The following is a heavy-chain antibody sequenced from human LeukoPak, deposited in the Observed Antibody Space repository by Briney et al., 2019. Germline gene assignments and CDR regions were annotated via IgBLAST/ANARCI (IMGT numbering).Heavy chain of an antibody. J-gene: IGHJ4*02. CDR2: IKQDGSEE. CDR3: ARDRCSSTSCFYDF. CDR1: GFTFSHYW. D-gene: IGHD2-2*01. Sequence: GGSLRLSCAASGFTFSHYWMTWVRQVPGKGLEWVANIKQDGSEEFYVDSVKGRFTVSRDNAKNSPYLQLNSLRAEDTAIYYCARDRCSSTSCFYDFWGQGNLVTVSS. V-gene: IGHV3-7*01.